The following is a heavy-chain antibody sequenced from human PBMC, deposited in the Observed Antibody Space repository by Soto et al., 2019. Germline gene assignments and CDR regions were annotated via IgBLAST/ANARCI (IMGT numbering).Heavy chain of an antibody. CDR2: IYYSGST. J-gene: IGHJ6*02. D-gene: IGHD3-10*01. CDR1: GGSISSGGYY. Sequence: QVQLQESGPGLVKPSQTLSLTCTVSGGSISSGGYYWSWIRQHPGKGLEWIGYIYYSGSTYYNPSLRSRVTISVDTSKNQFSLKLSSVTAADTAVYYCVRALLSYGSGSYLEGGLDYYYYYGMDVWGQGTTVTVSS. CDR3: VRALLSYGSGSYLEGGLDYYYYYGMDV. V-gene: IGHV4-31*03.